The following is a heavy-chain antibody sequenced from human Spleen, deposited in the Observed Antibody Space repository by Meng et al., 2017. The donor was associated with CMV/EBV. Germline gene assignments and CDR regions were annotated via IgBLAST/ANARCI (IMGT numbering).Heavy chain of an antibody. D-gene: IGHD3/OR15-3a*01. V-gene: IGHV1-46*01. CDR3: ARDGLGNYYYGY. J-gene: IGHJ4*02. Sequence: VQLVQPGAGGTKPGASVRVSCKASGYTFTSYYMHWVRQAPGQGLEWMGIINPSSGSTSYAQKFQVRVSMTRDTSTSTVYMELSSLRSEDTAVYYCARDGLGNYYYGYWGQGTLVTVSS. CDR2: INPSSGST. CDR1: GYTFTSYY.